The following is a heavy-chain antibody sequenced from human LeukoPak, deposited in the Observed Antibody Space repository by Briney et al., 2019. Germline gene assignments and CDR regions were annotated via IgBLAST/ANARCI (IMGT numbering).Heavy chain of an antibody. D-gene: IGHD2-2*01. CDR1: GGSISSYY. Sequence: PSETLSLTCTVSGGSISSYYWSWIRQPAGKGLEWIGRIYTSGSTYYNPSLKSRVTISVDRSKNQFSLKLSSVTAADTAVYYCARTRTSSFLFDYWGQGTLVTVSS. CDR2: IYTSGST. V-gene: IGHV4-4*07. J-gene: IGHJ4*02. CDR3: ARTRTSSFLFDY.